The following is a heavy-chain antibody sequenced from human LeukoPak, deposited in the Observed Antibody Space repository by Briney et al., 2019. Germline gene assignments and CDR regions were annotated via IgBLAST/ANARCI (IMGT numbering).Heavy chain of an antibody. CDR3: ARDRGSSGWYDAFDI. Sequence: PGGSLRPSCAASGFTFSSYGMHWVRQAPGKGLEWVAVIWYDGSNKYYADSVKGRFTISRDNSKNTLYLQMNSLRAEDTAVYYCARDRGSSGWYDAFDIWGQGTMVTVSS. D-gene: IGHD6-19*01. V-gene: IGHV3-33*01. J-gene: IGHJ3*02. CDR1: GFTFSSYG. CDR2: IWYDGSNK.